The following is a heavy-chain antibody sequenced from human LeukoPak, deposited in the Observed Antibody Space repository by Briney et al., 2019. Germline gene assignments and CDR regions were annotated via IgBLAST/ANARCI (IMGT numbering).Heavy chain of an antibody. CDR1: GGSISSYY. J-gene: IGHJ6*03. D-gene: IGHD2-2*01. CDR3: ARDAFPAAMGYYYYMDV. V-gene: IGHV4-59*01. CDR2: IYYSGST. Sequence: SETLSLTCTVSGGSISSYYWSWIRQPPGKGLEWIGYIYYSGSTNYNPSLKSRVTISVDTSKNQFSLKLSSVTAADTAVYYCARDAFPAAMGYYYYMDVWGKGTTVTVS.